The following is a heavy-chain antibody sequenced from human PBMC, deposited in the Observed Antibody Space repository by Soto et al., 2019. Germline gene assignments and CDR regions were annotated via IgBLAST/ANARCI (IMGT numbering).Heavy chain of an antibody. V-gene: IGHV4-59*01. J-gene: IGHJ4*02. CDR3: ARMNYYDTSGYPFDY. CDR1: GGSINTYY. CDR2: IYFRGTT. D-gene: IGHD3-22*01. Sequence: SETLSLTCTVSGGSINTYYWSWIRQPPGKGLEWIGYIYFRGTTNYNPSLKSRVTMSADTSKNQFSLKLNSVTAADTAVYYCARMNYYDTSGYPFDYWGQGTLVTVSS.